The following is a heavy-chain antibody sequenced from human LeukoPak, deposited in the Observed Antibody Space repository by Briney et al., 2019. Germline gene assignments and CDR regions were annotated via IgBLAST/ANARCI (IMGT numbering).Heavy chain of an antibody. Sequence: GGSLRLSCAASGFTFSSYGMHWVRQAPGKGLEWVAVIWYGGSNKYYADSVKGRFTISRDNAKNSLYLQMNSLRAEDTAVYYCARLVGATAYYYYGMDVWGQGTTVTVSS. CDR3: ARLVGATAYYYYGMDV. V-gene: IGHV3-33*08. CDR2: IWYGGSNK. D-gene: IGHD1-26*01. CDR1: GFTFSSYG. J-gene: IGHJ6*02.